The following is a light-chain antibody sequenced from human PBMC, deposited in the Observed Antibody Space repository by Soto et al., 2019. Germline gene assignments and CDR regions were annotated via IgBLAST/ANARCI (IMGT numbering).Light chain of an antibody. Sequence: EIVLTQSPGTLPSSPGERATLSCRASQSVSSNYLAWYQQKPGQAPRLLIYGTSSRATGIPDRFSGSGSGTDFTLTISRLEPEDFAVYYCQQYGSSPSTFGPGTKVDIK. CDR3: QQYGSSPST. CDR1: QSVSSNY. CDR2: GTS. V-gene: IGKV3-20*01. J-gene: IGKJ3*01.